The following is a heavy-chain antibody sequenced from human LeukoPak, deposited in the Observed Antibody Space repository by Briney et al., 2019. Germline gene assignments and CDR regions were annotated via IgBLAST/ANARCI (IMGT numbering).Heavy chain of an antibody. CDR3: ARVRSVPDY. V-gene: IGHV3-48*01. CDR1: QFTFINYS. J-gene: IGHJ4*02. D-gene: IGHD3-10*01. Sequence: GGSLRLSCAASQFTFINYSMNWVRQAPGKGLEWVSSISSGSSTIYYADSVKGRFTISRDNAKNSLYLQMNSLRAEDTAVYYCARVRSVPDYWGQGTLVTVSS. CDR2: ISSGSSTI.